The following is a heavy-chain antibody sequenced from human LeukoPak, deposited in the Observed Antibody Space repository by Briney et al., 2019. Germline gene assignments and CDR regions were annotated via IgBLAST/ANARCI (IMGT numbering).Heavy chain of an antibody. Sequence: ASVKVSCKASGYTFTSYAMHWVRQAPGQRLEWMGWINAGNGNTKYSQKFQGRVTITRDTSTSTAYMELSSLRSEDTAVYYCARGRDSSGYYYLWYFDYWGQGTLVTVSS. D-gene: IGHD3-22*01. V-gene: IGHV1-3*01. J-gene: IGHJ4*02. CDR2: INAGNGNT. CDR3: ARGRDSSGYYYLWYFDY. CDR1: GYTFTSYA.